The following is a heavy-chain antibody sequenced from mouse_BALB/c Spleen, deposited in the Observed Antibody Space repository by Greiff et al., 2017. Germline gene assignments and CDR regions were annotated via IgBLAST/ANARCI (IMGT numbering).Heavy chain of an antibody. Sequence: EVKLQESGPGLVKPSQSLSLTCSVTGYSITSGYYWNWIRQFPGNKLEWMGYISYDGSNNYNPSLKNRISITRDTSKNQFFLKLNSVTTEDTATYYCARGDYDYDSLYYFDYWGQGTTLTVSS. CDR3: ARGDYDYDSLYYFDY. CDR1: GYSITSGYY. CDR2: ISYDGSN. V-gene: IGHV3-6*02. D-gene: IGHD2-4*01. J-gene: IGHJ2*01.